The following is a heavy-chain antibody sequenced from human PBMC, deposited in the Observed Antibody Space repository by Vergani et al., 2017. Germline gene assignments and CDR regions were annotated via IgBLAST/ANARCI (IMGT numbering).Heavy chain of an antibody. Sequence: EVQLLESGGDLVQPGGSLRLSCAASGFTFNHYAMNWVRQAPGKGLEWVSSISSSSSYIYYADSVKGRFTISRDNAKNSLYLQMNSLRAEDTAVYYCAGSSYFDWPDAFDIWGQGTMVTVSS. CDR2: ISSSSSYI. J-gene: IGHJ3*02. D-gene: IGHD3-9*01. V-gene: IGHV3-21*02. CDR3: AGSSYFDWPDAFDI. CDR1: GFTFNHYA.